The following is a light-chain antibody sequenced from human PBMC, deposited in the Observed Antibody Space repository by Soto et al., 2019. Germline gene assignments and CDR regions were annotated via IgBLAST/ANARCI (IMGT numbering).Light chain of an antibody. J-gene: IGLJ2*01. Sequence: QSALTQPRSVSGSPGQSVTISCTGTSSDVGGYNYVSWYQQHPGKAPKLIIYDVSERPSGVPDRSSGSKSGNTASLTISGLQAEDEADYHCCSYAVTVVFGGGTQLTVL. CDR1: SSDVGGYNY. CDR2: DVS. V-gene: IGLV2-11*01. CDR3: CSYAVTVV.